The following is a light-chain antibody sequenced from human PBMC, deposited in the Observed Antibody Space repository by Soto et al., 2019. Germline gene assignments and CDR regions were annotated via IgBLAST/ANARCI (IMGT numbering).Light chain of an antibody. CDR1: QSLLHSNGRTF. CDR2: LGS. Sequence: DIVVTQSPLSLPVTPGEPASISCRSGQSLLHSNGRTFLAWYLQKPGQSPQILIYLGSNRASGVPDRFSGSVSGRDFTLHISRVEAEDVGVYYCKQALRTPYTFGQGTKLEI. CDR3: KQALRTPYT. V-gene: IGKV2-28*01. J-gene: IGKJ2*01.